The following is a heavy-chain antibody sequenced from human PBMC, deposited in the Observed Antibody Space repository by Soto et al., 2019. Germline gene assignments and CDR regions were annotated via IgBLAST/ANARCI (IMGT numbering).Heavy chain of an antibody. D-gene: IGHD4-17*01. CDR1: GFTFSSYG. CDR3: ARDAATVTAFFFDY. Sequence: QVQLVESGGGVVQPGRSLRLSCAASGFTFSSYGMHWVRQAPGKGLEWGAVIWYDGSNKYYADSVKGRFTISRDNSKNTLYLQMNSLRAEDTAVYYCARDAATVTAFFFDYWGQGTLVTVSS. V-gene: IGHV3-33*01. CDR2: IWYDGSNK. J-gene: IGHJ4*02.